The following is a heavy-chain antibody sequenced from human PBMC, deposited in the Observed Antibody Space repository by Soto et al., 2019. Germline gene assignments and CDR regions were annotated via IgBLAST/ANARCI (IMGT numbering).Heavy chain of an antibody. V-gene: IGHV4-30-2*01. Sequence: SETLSLTCTVSGASITYGPYSWSWIRQTPGKGLEWIGYINHLETTFYNPSFESRLTLSIDRTKNQFSLNLKSMSAADRAVYFCARGGGFDSFDYWGQGILVTSSS. J-gene: IGHJ4*02. CDR2: INHLETT. CDR3: ARGGGFDSFDY. CDR1: GASITYGPYS. D-gene: IGHD3-10*01.